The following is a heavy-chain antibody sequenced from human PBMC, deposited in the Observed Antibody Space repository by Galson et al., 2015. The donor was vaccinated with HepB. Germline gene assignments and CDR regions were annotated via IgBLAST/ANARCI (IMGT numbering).Heavy chain of an antibody. V-gene: IGHV3-23*01. CDR3: AKGRDFDFWTGYYFDC. CDR2: LSGSGGST. D-gene: IGHD3-3*01. CDR1: GFTFSSYA. Sequence: SLRLSCAASGFTFSSYAMRWVRQAPGKGLEWVSHLSGSGGSTYYADSVKGRFTISRDNSKNTLYLQMNSLRAEDTAVYYCAKGRDFDFWTGYYFDCWGQGTLGTVSS. J-gene: IGHJ4*02.